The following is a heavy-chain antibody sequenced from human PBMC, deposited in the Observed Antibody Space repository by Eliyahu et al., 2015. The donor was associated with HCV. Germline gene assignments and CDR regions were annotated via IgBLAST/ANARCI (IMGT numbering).Heavy chain of an antibody. CDR3: ATGSTDDY. J-gene: IGHJ4*02. Sequence: QVQLVESGGAVVQPGRXLXXPCAASGFTFTXLPMHWXRQAPGKGLEWVAVISDNDSKTYYADSVKGRFTISRDNSKKTLYLQMNTLRAEDTAVYYCATGSTDDYWGQGALVTVSS. D-gene: IGHD5/OR15-5a*01. CDR1: GFTFTXLP. V-gene: IGHV3-30-3*01. CDR2: ISDNDSKT.